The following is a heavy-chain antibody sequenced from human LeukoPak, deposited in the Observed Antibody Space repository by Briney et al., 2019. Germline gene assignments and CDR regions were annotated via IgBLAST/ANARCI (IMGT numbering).Heavy chain of an antibody. CDR1: GFTFSSYG. Sequence: PGGSLRLSCAASGFTFSSYGMHWVRQAPGKGLEWVAFIRYDGSNKYYADSVKGRFTISRDNYKNTLYLQMNSLRAEDTAVYYCASPGEDYYFDYWGQGTLVTVSS. J-gene: IGHJ4*02. CDR3: ASPGEDYYFDY. V-gene: IGHV3-30*02. CDR2: IRYDGSNK. D-gene: IGHD3-16*01.